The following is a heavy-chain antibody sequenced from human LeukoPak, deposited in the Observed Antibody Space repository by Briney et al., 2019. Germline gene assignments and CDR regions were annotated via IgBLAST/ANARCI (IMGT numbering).Heavy chain of an antibody. D-gene: IGHD3-16*02. CDR2: IYPGDSDT. CDR3: ARQYYDYVWGSYRLVY. Sequence: KVGESLKISCMGSGYSFTSYWIGWVRQIPGKGLEWVGIIYPGDSDTRYSPSFQGQVTNSADKSISTAYLQWSSLKASDTAMYYCARQYYDYVWGSYRLVYWGQGTLVTVSS. CDR1: GYSFTSYW. V-gene: IGHV5-51*01. J-gene: IGHJ4*02.